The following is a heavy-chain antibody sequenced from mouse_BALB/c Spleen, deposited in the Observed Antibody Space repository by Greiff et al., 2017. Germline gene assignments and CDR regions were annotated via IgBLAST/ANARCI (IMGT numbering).Heavy chain of an antibody. D-gene: IGHD2-1*01. CDR1: GFTFSSFG. V-gene: IGHV5-17*02. CDR2: ISSGSSTI. CDR3: ARSGNDNYGLAY. Sequence: DVQLVESGGGLVQPGGSRKLPCAASGFTFSSFGMHWVRQAPEKGLEWVAYISSGSSTIYYADTVKGRFTISRDNPKNTLFLQMTSLGSEDTAMYYCARSGNDNYGLAYWGQGTLVTVSA. J-gene: IGHJ3*01.